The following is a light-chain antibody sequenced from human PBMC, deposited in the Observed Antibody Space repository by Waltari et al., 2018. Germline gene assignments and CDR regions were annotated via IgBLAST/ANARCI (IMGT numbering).Light chain of an antibody. CDR3: AAWDDSLNGLYV. CDR1: SSNIGTKT. Sequence: QSVLTQPPSASGTPGQRVTISCSGSSSNIGTKTVNWYQQLPGMAPRLLIYGDNQLPPGVPRRFSASKSGTSASLAISGLQSEDEADYFCAAWDDSLNGLYVFGTGTTVTVL. J-gene: IGLJ1*01. V-gene: IGLV1-44*01. CDR2: GDN.